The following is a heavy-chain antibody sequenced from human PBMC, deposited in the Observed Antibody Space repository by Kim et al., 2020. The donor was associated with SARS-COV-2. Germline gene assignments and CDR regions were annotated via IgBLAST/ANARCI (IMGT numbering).Heavy chain of an antibody. CDR1: GGSISSGGYY. Sequence: SETLSLTCTVSGGSISSGGYYWSWIRQHPGKGLEWIGYIYYSGSTYYNPSLKSRVTISVDTSKNQFSLKLSSVTAADTAVYYCVAIRVPAAIKYFQHWGQGTLVTVSS. V-gene: IGHV4-31*03. J-gene: IGHJ1*01. CDR3: VAIRVPAAIKYFQH. CDR2: IYYSGST. D-gene: IGHD2-2*01.